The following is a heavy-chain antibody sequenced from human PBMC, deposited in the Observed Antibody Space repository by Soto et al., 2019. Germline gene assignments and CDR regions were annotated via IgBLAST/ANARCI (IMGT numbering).Heavy chain of an antibody. CDR1: GFTFSSYS. Sequence: PGGSLRLSCAASGFTFSSYSMNWVRQAPGKGLEWVSSISSSSSYIYYADSVKGRFTISRDNAKNSLYLQMNSLRAEDTAVYYCASSYDILTGPFYYWGQGTLVTVSS. D-gene: IGHD3-9*01. V-gene: IGHV3-21*01. CDR2: ISSSSSYI. J-gene: IGHJ4*02. CDR3: ASSYDILTGPFYY.